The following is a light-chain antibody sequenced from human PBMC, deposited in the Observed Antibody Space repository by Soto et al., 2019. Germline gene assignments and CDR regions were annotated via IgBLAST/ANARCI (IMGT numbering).Light chain of an antibody. V-gene: IGKV3-11*01. CDR2: DAS. J-gene: IGKJ1*01. CDR3: QQRDIWPWT. Sequence: ERVLTQSPATLSLSPGERASLSCWASQSVNRYLVWYQQKPGQAPRLLMYDASKRATGIPARFSGSGSGTDFTLTISRLEPEDFAVYYCQQRDIWPWTFGQGTKVDIK. CDR1: QSVNRY.